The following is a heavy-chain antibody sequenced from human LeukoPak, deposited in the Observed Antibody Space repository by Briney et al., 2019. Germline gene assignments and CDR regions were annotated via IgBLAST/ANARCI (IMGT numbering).Heavy chain of an antibody. CDR3: AKRGIVIRAVIIIGFHKEAYYFDY. J-gene: IGHJ4*02. CDR2: ISERGGST. CDR1: GITLSNYG. V-gene: IGHV3-23*01. D-gene: IGHD3-10*01. Sequence: TGGSLRLSCVVSGITLSNYGMSWVRQAPGKGLEWVSGISERGGSTNYADSVKGRFIISRDTSKNTVYLQTNSLRVEDTAVYFCAKRGIVIRAVIIIGFHKEAYYFDYWGQGILVTVSS.